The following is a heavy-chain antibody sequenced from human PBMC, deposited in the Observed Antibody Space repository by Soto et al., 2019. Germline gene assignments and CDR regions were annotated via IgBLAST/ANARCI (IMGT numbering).Heavy chain of an antibody. CDR3: AKDTGGGYYGSGSYYKDYYYYMDV. CDR2: ISNDGSNI. D-gene: IGHD3-10*01. V-gene: IGHV3-30*18. CDR1: GFTFSSYG. J-gene: IGHJ6*03. Sequence: QVQLVESGGGVVQPGRSLRLSCAASGFTFSSYGMHWVRQAPGKGLEWVAVISNDGSNIYYADSVKGRFTISRDNCKNTLYLQMNRLRAEDRAVYYCAKDTGGGYYGSGSYYKDYYYYMDVWGRGTTVTVS.